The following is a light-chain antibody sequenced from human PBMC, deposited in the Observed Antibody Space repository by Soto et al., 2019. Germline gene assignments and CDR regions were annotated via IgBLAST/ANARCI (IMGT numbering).Light chain of an antibody. CDR3: QHYNSYGT. CDR2: DAS. Sequence: DIQMTQSPSTLSASVGDRVTITCRASQSIDSSLAWYQQKPRKGPKLLIYDASTLESGVPSRFSGSGLGTEFALTISSLQPDDFATFYYQHYNSYGTFGQGTKLEI. J-gene: IGKJ2*01. V-gene: IGKV1-5*01. CDR1: QSIDSS.